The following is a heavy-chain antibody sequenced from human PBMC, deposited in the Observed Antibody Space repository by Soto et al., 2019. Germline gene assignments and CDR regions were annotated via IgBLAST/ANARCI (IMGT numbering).Heavy chain of an antibody. CDR1: GYTFTSYA. J-gene: IGHJ4*02. Sequence: ASVKVSCKASGYTFTSYAMHWVRQAPGQRLEWMGWINAGNGNTKYSQKFQGRVTITRDTSASTAYMELSSLRSEDTAVYYCARDRYCSSTSCYTLRLDYWGQGTLVTVSS. V-gene: IGHV1-3*01. CDR2: INAGNGNT. D-gene: IGHD2-2*02. CDR3: ARDRYCSSTSCYTLRLDY.